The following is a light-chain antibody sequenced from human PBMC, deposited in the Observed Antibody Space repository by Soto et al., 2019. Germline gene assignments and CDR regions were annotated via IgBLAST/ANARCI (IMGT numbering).Light chain of an antibody. CDR2: SAS. J-gene: IGKJ1*01. CDR3: QQSYSRPRA. CDR1: QSISSY. V-gene: IGKV1-39*01. Sequence: DIQMTQSPSALSASVGDRVTITCRASQSISSYLNWYQQKPGKAPNLLIYSASSLESGVPSRFSGSGSGTDFTLTIRSLQPEDFATYFCQQSYSRPRAFGQGTKVDIK.